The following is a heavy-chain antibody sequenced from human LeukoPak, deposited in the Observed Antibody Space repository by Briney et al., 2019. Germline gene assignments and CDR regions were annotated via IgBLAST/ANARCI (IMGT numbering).Heavy chain of an antibody. CDR1: GFTFSSYG. J-gene: IGHJ4*02. V-gene: IGHV3-23*01. D-gene: IGHD2-2*01. Sequence: QAGGSLRLSCAASGFTFSSYGMHWVRQAPGKGLEWVSTITDSGDTTYFADSVKGRFTISRDNSKNTLYLQMNSLRAEDTAVYYCAKDGALSTSWYFYCDYWGQGTLVTVSS. CDR3: AKDGALSTSWYFYCDY. CDR2: ITDSGDTT.